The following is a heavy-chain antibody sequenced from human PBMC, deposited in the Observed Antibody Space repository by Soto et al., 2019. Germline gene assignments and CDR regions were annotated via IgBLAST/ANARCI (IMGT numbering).Heavy chain of an antibody. Sequence: GGSLRLSCAASGFTFSDYYMSWIRQAPGKGLEWVSYISSSGSTIYYADSVKGRFTISRDNAKNSLYLQMNSLRAEDTAVYYCARVTADYRPKYYYYYMDVWGKGTTVTVSS. CDR1: GFTFSDYY. CDR3: ARVTADYRPKYYYYYMDV. V-gene: IGHV3-11*01. CDR2: ISSSGSTI. D-gene: IGHD4-17*01. J-gene: IGHJ6*03.